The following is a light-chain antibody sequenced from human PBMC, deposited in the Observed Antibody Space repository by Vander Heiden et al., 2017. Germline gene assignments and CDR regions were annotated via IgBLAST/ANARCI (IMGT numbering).Light chain of an antibody. CDR1: QSISSY. CDR2: AAS. Sequence: DIQMTQSPSSLSASVGDRVTITCRASQSISSYLNWYQQKPGKAPKLLIYAASSLQSGVPSRFSGSGSGTDFTLTISSLQPEDFATYYCQQSYSTPNTLGQGTKLKIK. CDR3: QQSYSTPNT. J-gene: IGKJ2*01. V-gene: IGKV1-39*01.